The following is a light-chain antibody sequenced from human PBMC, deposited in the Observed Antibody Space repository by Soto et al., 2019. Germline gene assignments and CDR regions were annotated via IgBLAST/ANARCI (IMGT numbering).Light chain of an antibody. Sequence: DIVVTQSPLSLPVTPGEPASISCTSSQSLLHSNGHYYLDWYLQKPGQSPQVLIYSGSNRASGVPERFRGSGSGADCTLKISRVEAEDVGVYYCMQTLQGRTFGHGTSVDI. CDR2: SGS. CDR3: MQTLQGRT. V-gene: IGKV2-28*01. CDR1: QSLLHSNGHYY. J-gene: IGKJ1*01.